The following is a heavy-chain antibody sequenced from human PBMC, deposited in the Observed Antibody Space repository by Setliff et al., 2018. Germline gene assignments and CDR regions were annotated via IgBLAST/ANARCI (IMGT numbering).Heavy chain of an antibody. CDR1: GFTFSNAW. J-gene: IGHJ4*02. D-gene: IGHD1-1*01. Sequence: PGGSLRLSCTASGFTFSNAWMSWVRQAPGKGLEWVGRIKRITDSGTTDHAAPVKGRFTVSRDDSISTLYLQMNSLKTEDTAVYYCARTTGYRLEGDFDYWGQGTLVTVSS. CDR3: ARTTGYRLEGDFDY. CDR2: IKRITDSGTT. V-gene: IGHV3-15*01.